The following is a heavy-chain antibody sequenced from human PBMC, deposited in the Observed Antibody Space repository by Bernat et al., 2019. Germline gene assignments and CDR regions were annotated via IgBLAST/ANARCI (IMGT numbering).Heavy chain of an antibody. J-gene: IGHJ4*02. CDR3: AREYYYGSGSYSFYFDY. CDR1: GGSISSGDYY. V-gene: IGHV4-31*03. D-gene: IGHD3-10*01. CDR2: IYYSGST. Sequence: QVQLQESGPGLVKPSQTLSLTCTVSGGSISSGDYYWSWIRQHPGKGLEWIGYIYYSGSTSYNPSLKSRVTISVETSKHPFTLKLSSVTAADTAVYYCAREYYYGSGSYSFYFDYWGQGTLVTVSS.